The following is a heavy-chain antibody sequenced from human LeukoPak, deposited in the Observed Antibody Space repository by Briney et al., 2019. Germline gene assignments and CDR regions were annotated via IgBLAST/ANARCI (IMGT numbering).Heavy chain of an antibody. CDR1: GFTFSSYG. CDR3: AKSGYYGSGSEPFDY. V-gene: IGHV3-30*18. J-gene: IGHJ4*02. Sequence: QPGRSLRLSCAASGFTFSSYGMHWVRQAPGKGLEWVAVISYDGSNKYYADSVKGRFTISGDNSKNTLYLQMNSLRAEDTAVYYCAKSGYYGSGSEPFDYWGQGTLVTVSS. D-gene: IGHD3-10*01. CDR2: ISYDGSNK.